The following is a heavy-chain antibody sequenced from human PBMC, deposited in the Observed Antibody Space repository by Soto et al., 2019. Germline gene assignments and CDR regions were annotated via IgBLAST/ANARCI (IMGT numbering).Heavy chain of an antibody. CDR3: ARDNLAFQGAFDL. J-gene: IGHJ4*02. CDR1: GFVFSDFQ. Sequence: KPXGSLRLSCSAAGFVFSDFQFNWVRQAPGGGLEWLSSITGTSAFTEYAESIEGRFTISRDNPNKLLFLHMDNLRPEDTAVYYCARDNLAFQGAFDLWGQGTLVTVSS. CDR2: ITGTSAFT. D-gene: IGHD3-16*01. V-gene: IGHV3-21*01.